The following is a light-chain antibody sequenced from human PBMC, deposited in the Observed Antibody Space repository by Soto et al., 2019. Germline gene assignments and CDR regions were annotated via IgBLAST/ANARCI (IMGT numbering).Light chain of an antibody. CDR1: SSDVGGYNY. Sequence: QSVLTQPPSASGSPGQSVTISCTGNSSDVGGYNYVSWYQQHPGKAPKLMIYEVSKRPSGVPDRFSGSKSGNTASLTFSGLQAEDEADYYCSSYAGSNNYVFGTGTKVTVL. CDR2: EVS. J-gene: IGLJ1*01. V-gene: IGLV2-8*01. CDR3: SSYAGSNNYV.